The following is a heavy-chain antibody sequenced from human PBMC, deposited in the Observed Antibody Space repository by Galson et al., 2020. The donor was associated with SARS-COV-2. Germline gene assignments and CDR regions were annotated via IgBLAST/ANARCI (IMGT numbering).Heavy chain of an antibody. Sequence: ASVKVSCQASGYTFTSYDINWVRQAPGQGLEGLGWMNPNSGNSGHAQKFQGRVTMTRNTSISTAYMELSSLRSEDTAVYYCATPIVGGTFDYWGQGTLVTVSS. V-gene: IGHV1-8*01. CDR3: ATPIVGGTFDY. CDR2: MNPNSGNS. J-gene: IGHJ4*02. D-gene: IGHD1-26*01. CDR1: GYTFTSYD.